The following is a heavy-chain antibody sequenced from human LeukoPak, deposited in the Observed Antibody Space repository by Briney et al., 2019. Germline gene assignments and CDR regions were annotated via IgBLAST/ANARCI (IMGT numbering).Heavy chain of an antibody. CDR3: ARVVVVAATNYYYYMDV. D-gene: IGHD2-15*01. V-gene: IGHV4-30-4*01. CDR2: IYYSGST. CDR1: GGSISSGDYY. J-gene: IGHJ6*03. Sequence: SQTLSLTCTVSGGSISSGDYYWSWIRQPPGKGLEWIGYIYYSGSTYYNPSLKSRVTISVDTSKNQFSLKLSSVTAADTAVYYCARVVVVAATNYYYYMDVWGKGTTVTVSS.